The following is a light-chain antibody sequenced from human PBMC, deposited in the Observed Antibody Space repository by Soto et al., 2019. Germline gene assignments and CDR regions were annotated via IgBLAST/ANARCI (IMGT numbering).Light chain of an antibody. CDR2: DAS. V-gene: IGKV3-15*01. J-gene: IGKJ2*01. Sequence: EIVMTQSPVTLSVSPGERATLSCRASQSVSSNLAWYQQKPGQAPRLLIYDASTRATGIPARFSGSGSGTEFTLTISSLQSEDFAIYYCQHFNIWPYTFGQGTKVDI. CDR3: QHFNIWPYT. CDR1: QSVSSN.